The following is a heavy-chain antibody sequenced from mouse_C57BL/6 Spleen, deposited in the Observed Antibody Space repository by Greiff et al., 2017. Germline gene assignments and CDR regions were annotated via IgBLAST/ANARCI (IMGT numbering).Heavy chain of an antibody. Sequence: DVQLVESGGGLVKPGGSLKLSCAASGFTFSDYGMHWVRQAPETGLEWVAYISSGSSTIYYADTVKGRFTISRDNAKNTLFLQMTSLRSEDTAMYYCAREGNIGNYFYAMDYWGQGTSVTVSS. CDR1: GFTFSDYG. V-gene: IGHV5-17*01. CDR3: AREGNIGNYFYAMDY. J-gene: IGHJ4*01. D-gene: IGHD2-1*01. CDR2: ISSGSSTI.